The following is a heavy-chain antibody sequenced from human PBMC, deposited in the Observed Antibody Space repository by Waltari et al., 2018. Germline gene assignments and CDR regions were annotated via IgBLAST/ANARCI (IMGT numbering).Heavy chain of an antibody. J-gene: IGHJ4*02. CDR2: IYPGDSDT. CDR3: ARGVEYSSSPLDY. V-gene: IGHV5-51*03. CDR1: GYRFTSYW. Sequence: EVQLVQSGAEVKKPGESLKISCKGSGYRFTSYWIDWVRQMPGKGLEWMGIIYPGDSDTRKSPYFQGQVTSSADKSSSTADLQWSSLKASDTAMYYCARGVEYSSSPLDYRGQGTLVTVSS. D-gene: IGHD6-6*01.